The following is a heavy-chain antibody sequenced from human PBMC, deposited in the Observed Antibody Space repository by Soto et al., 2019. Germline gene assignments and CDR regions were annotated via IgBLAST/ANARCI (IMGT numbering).Heavy chain of an antibody. J-gene: IGHJ6*02. CDR3: ARAYGGLDNGLDV. Sequence: NPXETLSLTCPVSGDSIRSYYWTWIRQPPGKGLELIGYIYYSGSTRYNPSLKSRVTISVDMSKNQFSLKLSSVIAADTAVYYCARAYGGLDNGLDVWGQGTAVTVYS. D-gene: IGHD5-12*01. V-gene: IGHV4-59*01. CDR2: IYYSGST. CDR1: GDSIRSYY.